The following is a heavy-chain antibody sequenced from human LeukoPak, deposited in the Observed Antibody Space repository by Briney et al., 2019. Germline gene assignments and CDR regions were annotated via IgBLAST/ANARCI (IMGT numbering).Heavy chain of an antibody. D-gene: IGHD1-26*01. J-gene: IGHJ4*02. CDR3: VRDYGRATHRIDY. CDR2: MSHCGCSK. CDR1: GFTFSNYA. Sequence: GGSLRLPCAVSGFTFSNYAIHWVRQAPGKGLEWVAVMSHCGCSKFYAASVKGRFTISRDNSRNTLYLQMNRLSTEHTALYKCVRDYGRATHRIDYGGQGTLVTVPS. V-gene: IGHV3-30*04.